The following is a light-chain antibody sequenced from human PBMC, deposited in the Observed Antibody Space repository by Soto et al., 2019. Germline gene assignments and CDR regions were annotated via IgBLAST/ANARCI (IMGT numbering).Light chain of an antibody. V-gene: IGKV3-11*01. CDR2: DAS. J-gene: IGKJ1*01. CDR1: RSVNNY. Sequence: EIVLTQSPGTLSLSPGERATLSCRASRSVNNYLAWYQQKPGQTPRLLIYDASNRATDIPARFSGSGSGTDFTLTISCLEPEDFAVYYCQQRSATWTFGQGTKVEIK. CDR3: QQRSATWT.